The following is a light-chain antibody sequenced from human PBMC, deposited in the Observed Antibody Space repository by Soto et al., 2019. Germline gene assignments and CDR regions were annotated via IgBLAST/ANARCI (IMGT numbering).Light chain of an antibody. Sequence: QSALTQPASVSGSPGQSITISCTGTSSDVGSYNLVSWYQQHPGKAPKLMIYKGSNRPSGVSYRFSGSKSGNTASLTISGLQADDEADYYCCSYAGTSTYVFGTGTKLTVL. J-gene: IGLJ1*01. CDR2: KGS. CDR1: SSDVGSYNL. CDR3: CSYAGTSTYV. V-gene: IGLV2-23*01.